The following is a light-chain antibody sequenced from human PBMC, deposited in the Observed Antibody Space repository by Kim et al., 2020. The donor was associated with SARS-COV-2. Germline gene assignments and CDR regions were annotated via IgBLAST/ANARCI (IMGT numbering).Light chain of an antibody. CDR3: QQLNGHPPNT. J-gene: IGKJ2*01. Sequence: SVGERVAITCRTSQGTSSYFAWYQQKPGKAPRLLIFAASTLHSGVPSRFSATASGTDSTLTISSLQPEDFATYYCQQLNGHPPNTFGQGTKVDIK. CDR1: QGTSSY. CDR2: AAS. V-gene: IGKV1-9*01.